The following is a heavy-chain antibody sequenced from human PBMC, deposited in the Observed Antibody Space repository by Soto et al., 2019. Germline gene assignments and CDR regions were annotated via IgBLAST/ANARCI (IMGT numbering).Heavy chain of an antibody. Sequence: QVQLVESGGGVVQPGTSLRLSCAVSGFPFSTYGFHWVRQPPGKGLEWVAVIVSDGSAKYHADSVEGRFTISRDNSKDTMYLQMNSLRAEDTAVYYCARDDAFGNENGFDIWGQATMVTVSS. CDR2: IVSDGSAK. V-gene: IGHV3-33*01. D-gene: IGHD1-1*01. CDR3: ARDDAFGNENGFDI. CDR1: GFPFSTYG. J-gene: IGHJ3*02.